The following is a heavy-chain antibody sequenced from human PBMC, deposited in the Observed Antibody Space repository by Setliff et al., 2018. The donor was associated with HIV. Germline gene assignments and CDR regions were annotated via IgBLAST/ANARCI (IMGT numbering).Heavy chain of an antibody. CDR1: GYSISSGYY. CDR2: IYHSGTT. D-gene: IGHD5-12*01. V-gene: IGHV4-38-2*01. Sequence: SETLSLTCAVSGYSISSGYYWGWIRQPPGKGLEWVGSIYHSGTTYYNPSLKSRVTISVDTSKNQFSLKLSSVTAADTAVYCCASSVDIVATGGPWGQGTLVTVSS. CDR3: ASSVDIVATGGP. J-gene: IGHJ5*02.